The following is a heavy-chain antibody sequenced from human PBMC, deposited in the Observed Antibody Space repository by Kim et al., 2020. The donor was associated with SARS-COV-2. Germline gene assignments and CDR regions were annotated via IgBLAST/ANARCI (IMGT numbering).Heavy chain of an antibody. D-gene: IGHD6-19*01. J-gene: IGHJ6*02. CDR1: GFTSSRYG. CDR2: ISYDGSNK. V-gene: IGHV3-30*18. Sequence: GGSLRLSCAASGFTSSRYGMHWVRQAPGKGLEWVAVISYDGSNKYYAESVKGRFTISRDNSKNTLYLQMNSLRAEDTAVYYCAKEEGSGYSSGWTYYYYGMDAWGQGATVTVSS. CDR3: AKEEGSGYSSGWTYYYYGMDA.